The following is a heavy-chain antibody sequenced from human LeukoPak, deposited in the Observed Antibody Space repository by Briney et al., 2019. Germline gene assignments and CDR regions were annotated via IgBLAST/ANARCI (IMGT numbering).Heavy chain of an antibody. CDR3: ARDRRRELLHAFDI. CDR2: IDYSGST. CDR1: GGSISTYY. V-gene: IGHV4-59*01. D-gene: IGHD1-26*01. J-gene: IGHJ3*02. Sequence: PSETLSLTCTVSGGSISTYYWSWIRQPPGKGLEWIGYIDYSGSTNYNPSLKSRVTISVDTSKNQLSLKLSSVTAADTAVYYCARDRRRELLHAFDIWGQGTMVTVSS.